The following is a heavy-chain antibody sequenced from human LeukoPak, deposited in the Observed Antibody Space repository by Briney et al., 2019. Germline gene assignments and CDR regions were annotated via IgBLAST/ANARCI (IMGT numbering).Heavy chain of an antibody. CDR1: GGSISSYY. CDR3: ASGGLLWFGELLPFDY. V-gene: IGHV4-59*08. D-gene: IGHD3-10*01. CDR2: IYYSGST. Sequence: PSETLSLTCTVSGGSISSYYWSWIRQPPGKGLEWIGYIYYSGSTNYNPSLKSRVTISVDTSKNQFSLKLSSVTAADTAVYYCASGGLLWFGELLPFDYWGQGTLVTVSS. J-gene: IGHJ4*02.